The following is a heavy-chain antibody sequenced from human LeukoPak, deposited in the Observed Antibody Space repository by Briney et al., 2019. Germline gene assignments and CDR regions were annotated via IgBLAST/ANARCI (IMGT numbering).Heavy chain of an antibody. J-gene: IGHJ4*02. CDR2: IKQDGSEK. CDR3: ASTYGDRYYFDY. CDR1: GFTFSSYW. V-gene: IGHV3-7*01. Sequence: GGSLRLSCAASGFTFSSYWMSWVRQAPGKGLEWVANIKQDGSEKYYVDPVKGRFNISRDNAKNSLYLEMNSLRAEDTAVYYCASTYGDRYYFDYWGQGTLVTVSS. D-gene: IGHD4-17*01.